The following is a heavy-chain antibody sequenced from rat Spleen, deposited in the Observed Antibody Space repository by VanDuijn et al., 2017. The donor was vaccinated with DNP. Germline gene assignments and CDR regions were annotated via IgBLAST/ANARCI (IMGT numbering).Heavy chain of an antibody. J-gene: IGHJ4*01. CDR2: INKESSTI. D-gene: IGHD1-12*02. V-gene: IGHV4-2*01. Sequence: EVKLVESGGGRVQPGRSLKLSCAASGINFNDYWMGWVRQAPGKGLEWIGEINKESSTINYTPSLKDRFNISRDNAQNTLYLQLSKLGSEDTAIYSCASGGPPYSDGSYYYALDAWGQGTSVTVSS. CDR1: GINFNDYW. CDR3: ASGGPPYSDGSYYYALDA.